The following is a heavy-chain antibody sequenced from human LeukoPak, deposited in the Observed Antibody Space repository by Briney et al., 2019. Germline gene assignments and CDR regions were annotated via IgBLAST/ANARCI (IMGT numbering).Heavy chain of an antibody. CDR3: AIVTYADDMLHQYSDY. J-gene: IGHJ4*02. CDR2: FFHSGNS. Sequence: PSETLCLTCADSSYSISSGFYWGWIRQSPGKGLEWVGSFFHSGNSYYNPSLRSRLTWPVDTSKNQFSLMLTSAAAEHTARYYCAIVTYADDMLHQYSDYWGQGILVTVSS. CDR1: SYSISSGFY. D-gene: IGHD4-17*01. V-gene: IGHV4-38-2*01.